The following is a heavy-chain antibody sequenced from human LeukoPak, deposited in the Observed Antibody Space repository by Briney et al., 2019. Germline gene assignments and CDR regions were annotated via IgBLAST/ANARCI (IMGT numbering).Heavy chain of an antibody. V-gene: IGHV1-69*04. Sequence: AASVKVSCKASGGNLSSHASSWLRQATGQVLDWMGRIIPILGIANYAQKFQGRVTITADKSTSTAYMELSSLRSEDTAVYYCASGPSYDWFDYWGQGTLVTVSS. D-gene: IGHD5-12*01. J-gene: IGHJ4*02. CDR3: ASGPSYDWFDY. CDR2: IIPILGIA. CDR1: GGNLSSHA.